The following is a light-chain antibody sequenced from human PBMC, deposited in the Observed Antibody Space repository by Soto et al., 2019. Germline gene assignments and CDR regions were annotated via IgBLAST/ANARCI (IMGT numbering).Light chain of an antibody. CDR2: AAY. Sequence: DIEMTHSPSSLSASVGDRVTITCRGSQSISSYLYWYQQKPGKAPKLMVFAAYSLQSGVPSRFSGSGSGKDLTLNISTLQPEDFATYYCLQTYRPHPTFGGGTQVDIX. V-gene: IGKV1-39*01. CDR3: LQTYRPHPT. J-gene: IGKJ4*01. CDR1: QSISSY.